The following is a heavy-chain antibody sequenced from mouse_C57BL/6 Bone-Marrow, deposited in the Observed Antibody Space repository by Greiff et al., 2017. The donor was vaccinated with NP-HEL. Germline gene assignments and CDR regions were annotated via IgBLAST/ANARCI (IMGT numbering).Heavy chain of an antibody. CDR3: ARDYYGGRYFDV. CDR2: ISDGGSYT. CDR1: GFTFSSYA. D-gene: IGHD1-1*02. V-gene: IGHV5-4*01. Sequence: EVKLVESGGGLVKPGGSLKLSCAASGFTFSSYAMSWVRQTPEKRLEWVATISDGGSYTYYPDNVKGRFTISRDNAKNNLYLQMSHLKSEDTAMYYFARDYYGGRYFDVWGTGTTVTVSS. J-gene: IGHJ1*03.